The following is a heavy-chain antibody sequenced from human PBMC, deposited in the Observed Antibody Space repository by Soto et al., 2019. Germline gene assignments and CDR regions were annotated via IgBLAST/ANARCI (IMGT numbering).Heavy chain of an antibody. CDR3: ARDQTGITTTGGGRIAH. D-gene: IGHD1-1*01. Sequence: QVQLVESGGGVVQPGRSLRLSCAASGFTFSTHAMHWVRQAPGKGLECVAIVSFDGSNKYYADSVKGRFTISRDNSKNTLYLQMSALTPEDTSVYYCARDQTGITTTGGGRIAHWGQGTVVTVPS. CDR1: GFTFSTHA. J-gene: IGHJ4*02. V-gene: IGHV3-30-3*01. CDR2: VSFDGSNK.